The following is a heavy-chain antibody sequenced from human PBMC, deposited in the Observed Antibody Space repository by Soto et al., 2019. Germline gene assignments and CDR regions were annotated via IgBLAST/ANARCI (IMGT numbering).Heavy chain of an antibody. D-gene: IGHD2-2*01. CDR3: ATLRAYCISHSCQGDYYYYYGIDV. J-gene: IGHJ6*02. CDR1: GYTFTSYD. CDR2: MNPNSGNT. V-gene: IGHV1-8*01. Sequence: QVQLVQSGAEVKKPGASVKVSCKASGYTFTSYDINWVRQATGQGLEWMGWMNPNSGNTGYAQKFQGIVTMTRNTSISTAYMELSSLRSDDTAVYYCATLRAYCISHSCQGDYYYYYGIDVWGQGTTVTVSS.